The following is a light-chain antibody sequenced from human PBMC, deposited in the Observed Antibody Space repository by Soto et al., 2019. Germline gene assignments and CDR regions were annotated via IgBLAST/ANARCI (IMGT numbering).Light chain of an antibody. CDR2: GTS. Sequence: EIVMTQSAATVSVYTGERATLSCRASQSVSSNLAWYQQKPGQAPRLLIFGTSNRATGTPARFSGSGSGTDFTLTISSLEPEDFAFYYCQQRNSWPLTFGGGTKVDIK. CDR1: QSVSSN. V-gene: IGKV3-11*01. J-gene: IGKJ4*01. CDR3: QQRNSWPLT.